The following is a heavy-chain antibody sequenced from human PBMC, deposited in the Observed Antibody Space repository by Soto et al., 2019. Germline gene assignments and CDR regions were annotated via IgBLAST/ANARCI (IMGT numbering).Heavy chain of an antibody. CDR2: ISGSGGST. CDR1: GFTFSSYA. D-gene: IGHD1-7*01. V-gene: IGHV3-23*01. Sequence: EVQLLESGGDLVQPGGSLRLSCAASGFTFSSYAMSWVRQAPGKGLEWVSAISGSGGSTYYADSVKGRFTISRDNPKNTLYLQMHRLRAADTAVYYCAKEISLSWNFPPSRPTWGQGNLVTVSS. CDR3: AKEISLSWNFPPSRPT. J-gene: IGHJ5*02.